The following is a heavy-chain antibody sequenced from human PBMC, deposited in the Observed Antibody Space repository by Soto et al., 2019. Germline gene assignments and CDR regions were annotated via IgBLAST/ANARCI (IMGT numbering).Heavy chain of an antibody. CDR2: IYYSGST. Sequence: SETLSLTCTVSGGSISSYYWSWIRQPPGKGLEWIGYIYYSGSTNYNPSLKSRVTISVDTSKNQFSLKLSSVTAADTAVYYCARDKAAAGTYFDYWGQGTLGTVSS. J-gene: IGHJ4*02. V-gene: IGHV4-59*01. CDR1: GGSISSYY. CDR3: ARDKAAAGTYFDY. D-gene: IGHD6-13*01.